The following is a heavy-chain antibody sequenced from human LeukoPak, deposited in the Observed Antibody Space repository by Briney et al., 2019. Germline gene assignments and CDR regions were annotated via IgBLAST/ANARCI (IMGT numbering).Heavy chain of an antibody. CDR3: AKDGYNYSDY. CDR1: GFTFSNYG. Sequence: GGSLRLSCAASGFTFSNYGMHWVRQAPGKGLEWVAFIRYDGSNKDYADSVKGRFTISRDNSKNTLYPQMNSLRAEDTAVYYCAKDGYNYSDYWGQGTLVTVSS. V-gene: IGHV3-30*02. CDR2: IRYDGSNK. J-gene: IGHJ4*02. D-gene: IGHD5-24*01.